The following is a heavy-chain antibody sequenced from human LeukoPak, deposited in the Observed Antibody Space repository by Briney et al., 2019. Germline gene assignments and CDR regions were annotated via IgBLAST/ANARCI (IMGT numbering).Heavy chain of an antibody. Sequence: ASVKVSCKASGYTFTSYDINWVRQAAGQGLEWMGWMNPNSGNTGYAQKLQGRVTITRNTSISTAYLELSSLRSEDTAVYYCARTQTTVVTPGRYFDLWGRGTLVTVSS. V-gene: IGHV1-8*03. J-gene: IGHJ2*01. CDR3: ARTQTTVVTPGRYFDL. CDR2: MNPNSGNT. CDR1: GYTFTSYD. D-gene: IGHD4-23*01.